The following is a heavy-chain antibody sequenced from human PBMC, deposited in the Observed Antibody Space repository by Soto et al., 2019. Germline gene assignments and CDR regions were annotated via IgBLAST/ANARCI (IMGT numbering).Heavy chain of an antibody. V-gene: IGHV4-39*01. CDR1: GGSISSSSYY. CDR2: IYYSGST. J-gene: IGHJ3*02. D-gene: IGHD2-21*02. CDR3: ARPQPYCGGDCYSLPDDAFDI. Sequence: QLQLQESGPGLVKPSETLSLTCTVSGGSISSSSYYWGWIRQPPGKGLEWIGSIYYSGSTYYNPSLKSRVTISVDTSKNQFSLKLSSVTAADTAVYYCARPQPYCGGDCYSLPDDAFDIWGQGTMVTVSS.